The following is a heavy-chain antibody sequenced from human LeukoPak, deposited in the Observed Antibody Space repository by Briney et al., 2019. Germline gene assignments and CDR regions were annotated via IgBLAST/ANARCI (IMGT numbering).Heavy chain of an antibody. J-gene: IGHJ5*02. CDR3: ARMNIVVVVAATPVPSNWFDP. D-gene: IGHD2-15*01. V-gene: IGHV1-2*02. CDR1: GYTFTGYY. Sequence: GASVKVSCKASGYTFTGYYMHWVRQAPGQGLEWMGWINPNSGGTNYAQKFQGRVTMTRDTSISTAYMELSRLRSDDTAVYYCARMNIVVVVAATPVPSNWFDPWGQGTLVTVSS. CDR2: INPNSGGT.